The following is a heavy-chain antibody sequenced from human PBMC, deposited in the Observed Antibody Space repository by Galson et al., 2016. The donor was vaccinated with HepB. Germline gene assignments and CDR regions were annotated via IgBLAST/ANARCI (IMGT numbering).Heavy chain of an antibody. Sequence: CAASGFTFSNAWMNWVRQAPGKGLEWVGRIKSKTDGGTTDCAAPVKGRFTISRDDSKNTLYLQMNSLKTEDTAVYYCTATDPVGDFWCGYYFAVDYYGMDVWGQGTTVTVSS. D-gene: IGHD3-3*01. J-gene: IGHJ6*02. CDR2: IKSKTDGGTT. V-gene: IGHV3-15*07. CDR3: TATDPVGDFWCGYYFAVDYYGMDV. CDR1: GFTFSNAW.